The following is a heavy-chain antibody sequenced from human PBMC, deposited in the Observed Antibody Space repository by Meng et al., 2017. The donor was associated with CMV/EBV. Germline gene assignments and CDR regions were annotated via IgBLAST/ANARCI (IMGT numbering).Heavy chain of an antibody. CDR2: IYPGDSDT. CDR3: ARRDSSGYYGDY. CDR1: GYSFTSYW. J-gene: IGHJ4*02. D-gene: IGHD3-22*01. V-gene: IGHV5-51*01. Sequence: SFTGSGYSFTSYWIGWVRQMPGKGLEWMGIIYPGDSDTRYSPSFQGQVTISADKSISTAYLQWSSLKASDTAMYYCARRDSSGYYGDYWGQGTLVTVSS.